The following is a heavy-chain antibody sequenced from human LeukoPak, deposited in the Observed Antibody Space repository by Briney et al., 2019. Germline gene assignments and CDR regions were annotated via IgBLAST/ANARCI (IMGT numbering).Heavy chain of an antibody. CDR3: ARGAHQTTVTEFDY. CDR2: ISTSSSFT. CDR1: GFTFSDYH. V-gene: IGHV3-11*05. Sequence: GGSLRLSCAASGFTFSDYHRNWIRQAPGKGLEWVSYISTSSSFTNYADSVKGRFTISRDNAKNSLYLQMNSLRAEDTAVYYCARGAHQTTVTEFDYWGQGILV. J-gene: IGHJ4*02. D-gene: IGHD4-17*01.